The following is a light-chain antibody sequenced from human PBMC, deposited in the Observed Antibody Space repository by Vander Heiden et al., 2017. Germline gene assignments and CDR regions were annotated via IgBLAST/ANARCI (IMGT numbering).Light chain of an antibody. Sequence: EIVLTQSPGTLSLSPGERATLSCRASQSVSSSSLAWYQQKPGQAPRLLIYDASSRATGIPDRFSGSGSETDFTLTISRLEPEDFAVYYCQQHDGSPWTFGQGTKVEIK. CDR2: DAS. CDR3: QQHDGSPWT. V-gene: IGKV3-20*01. CDR1: QSVSSSS. J-gene: IGKJ1*01.